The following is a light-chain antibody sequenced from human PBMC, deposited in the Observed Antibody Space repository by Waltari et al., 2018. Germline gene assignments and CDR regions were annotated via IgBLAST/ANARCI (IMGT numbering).Light chain of an antibody. CDR1: QSISNW. CDR3: HQYNTYSS. Sequence: DIQMTQSPSSLSASVGDRVTITCRASQSISNWLAWYQQKPGKAPILLIYKASILKSGVPSRFSGSGSGTQFTLTISSLQPGDFATYYCHQYNTYSSFGQGTKLEIK. CDR2: KAS. V-gene: IGKV1-5*03. J-gene: IGKJ2*01.